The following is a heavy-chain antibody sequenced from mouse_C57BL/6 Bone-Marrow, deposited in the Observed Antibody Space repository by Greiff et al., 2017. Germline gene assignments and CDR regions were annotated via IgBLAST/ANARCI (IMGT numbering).Heavy chain of an antibody. V-gene: IGHV5-4*01. CDR2: ISDGGSYT. CDR1: GFTFSSYA. CDR3: ARRDYGSS. Sequence: EVQGVESGGGLVKPGGSLKLSCAASGFTFSSYAMSWVRQTPEKRLEWVATISDGGSYTYYPDNVKGRFTISRDNAKNNLYLQMSHLKSEDTAMYYCARRDYGSSWGQGTLVTVSA. J-gene: IGHJ3*01. D-gene: IGHD1-1*01.